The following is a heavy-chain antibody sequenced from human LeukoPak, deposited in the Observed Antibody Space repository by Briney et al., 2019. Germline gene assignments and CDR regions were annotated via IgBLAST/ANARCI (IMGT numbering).Heavy chain of an antibody. Sequence: GGSLRLSCAASGFTFSSYAMSWVRQAPGKGLEWVSAISGSGGSTYYADSVKGRFTISRDNSKNTLYLQMNSLRAEDTAVYYCAKDLNPIRYPGYDGMDVWGKGTTVTVSS. CDR1: GFTFSSYA. CDR3: AKDLNPIRYPGYDGMDV. V-gene: IGHV3-23*01. D-gene: IGHD3-9*01. J-gene: IGHJ6*04. CDR2: ISGSGGST.